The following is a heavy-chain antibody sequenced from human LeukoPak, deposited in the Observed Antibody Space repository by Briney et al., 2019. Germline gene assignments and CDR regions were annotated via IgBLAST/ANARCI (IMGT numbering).Heavy chain of an antibody. CDR3: TRGHAAMGEY. D-gene: IGHD5-18*01. V-gene: IGHV3-53*01. Sequence: PGGSLRLSCGASDFTVISNYMTWVRQAPGKGLECVSVIHSNDDTYYAASVRGRFTISRDSSNHMLYLQMNSLRVEDTAVYYCTRGHAAMGEYWGQGTLVTVSS. CDR1: DFTVISNY. CDR2: IHSNDDT. J-gene: IGHJ4*02.